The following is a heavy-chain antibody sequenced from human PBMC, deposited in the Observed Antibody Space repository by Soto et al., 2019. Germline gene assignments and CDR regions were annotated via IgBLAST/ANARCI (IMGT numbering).Heavy chain of an antibody. CDR2: IKQDGSEK. CDR1: GFTFSSYW. Sequence: PGGSLRLSCAASGFTFSSYWMSWVRQAPGKGLEWVANIKQDGSEKYYVDSVKGRVTISRDNAKNSPYLQMNSLRAEDTAVYSCAREAPYYYGMDVWGQGTTVTVSS. V-gene: IGHV3-7*03. CDR3: AREAPYYYGMDV. J-gene: IGHJ6*02.